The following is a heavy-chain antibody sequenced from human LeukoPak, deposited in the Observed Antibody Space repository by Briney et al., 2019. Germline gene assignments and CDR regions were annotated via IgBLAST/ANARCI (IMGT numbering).Heavy chain of an antibody. CDR1: GGSISSHY. D-gene: IGHD3-10*01. CDR2: IYYSGST. J-gene: IGHJ4*02. V-gene: IGHV4-59*11. Sequence: SETLSLTCTVSGGSISSHYWSWIRQPPGKGLEWIGYIYYSGSTNYNPSLKSRVTISVDTSKNQFSLKLSSVTAADTAVYYCARDLQWFGELPVWGQGTLVTVSS. CDR3: ARDLQWFGELPV.